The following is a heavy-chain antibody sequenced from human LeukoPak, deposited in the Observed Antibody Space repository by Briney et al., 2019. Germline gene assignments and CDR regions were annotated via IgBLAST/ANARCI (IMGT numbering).Heavy chain of an antibody. D-gene: IGHD3-10*01. J-gene: IGHJ5*02. CDR2: IYYSGST. V-gene: IGHV4-39*07. Sequence: SETLSLTCTVSGGSISSSSYYCGWIRQPPGKGLEWIGSIYYSGSTYYNPSLKSRVTISVDTSKNQFSLKLSSVTAADTAVYYCARVLWFGESRFDPWGQGTLVTVSS. CDR3: ARVLWFGESRFDP. CDR1: GGSISSSSYY.